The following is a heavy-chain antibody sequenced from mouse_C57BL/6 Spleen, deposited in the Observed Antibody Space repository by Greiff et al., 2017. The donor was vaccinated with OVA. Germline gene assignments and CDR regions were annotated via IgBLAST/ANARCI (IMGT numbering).Heavy chain of an antibody. CDR2: IDPSDSYT. J-gene: IGHJ2*01. Sequence: VQLQQSGAELVRPGTSVKLSCKASGYTFTSYWMHWVKQRPGQGLEWIGVIDPSDSYTNYNQKFKGKATLTVDTSSSTAYMQLSSLTSEDSAVYYCAGNYFDYWGQGTTLTVSS. V-gene: IGHV1-59*01. CDR1: GYTFTSYW. CDR3: AGNYFDY. D-gene: IGHD1-1*01.